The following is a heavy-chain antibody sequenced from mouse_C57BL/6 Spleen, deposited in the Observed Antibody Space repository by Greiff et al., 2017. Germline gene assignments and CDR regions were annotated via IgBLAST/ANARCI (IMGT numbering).Heavy chain of an antibody. V-gene: IGHV1-26*01. CDR2: INPNNGGT. J-gene: IGHJ4*01. CDR3: ARCYGSLYYAMDY. Sequence: VQLQQSGPELVKPGASVKISCKASGYTFTDYYMNWVKQSHGKSLEWIGDINPNNGGTSYNQKFKGKATLTVDKSSSTAYMELRSLTSEDSAVYYCARCYGSLYYAMDYWGQGTSVTVSS. D-gene: IGHD1-1*01. CDR1: GYTFTDYY.